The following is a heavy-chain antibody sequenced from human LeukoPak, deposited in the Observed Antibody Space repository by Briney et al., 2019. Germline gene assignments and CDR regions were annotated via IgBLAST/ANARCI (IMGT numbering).Heavy chain of an antibody. CDR1: GGSFSGYY. CDR3: ATRRARSEGYYSHFDY. J-gene: IGHJ4*02. V-gene: IGHV4-34*01. CDR2: INHSGST. D-gene: IGHD3-22*01. Sequence: SETLSLTCAVYGGSFSGYYWSWIRQPPGKGLEWIGEINHSGSTNYNPSLKSRVTISVDTSKNRFSLKLSSVTAADTAVYYCATRRARSEGYYSHFDYWGQGTLVTVSS.